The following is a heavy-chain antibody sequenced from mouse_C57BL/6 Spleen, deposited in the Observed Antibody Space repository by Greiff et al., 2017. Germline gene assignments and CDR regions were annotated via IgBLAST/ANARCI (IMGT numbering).Heavy chain of an antibody. V-gene: IGHV1-69*01. CDR1: GYTFTSYW. CDR2: IDPSDSYT. CDR3: ARWDNSYAMDY. J-gene: IGHJ4*01. D-gene: IGHD1-3*01. Sequence: VQLQQPGAELVMPGASVKLSCKASGYTFTSYWKHWVKQRPGQGLEWIGEIDPSDSYTNYNQKFKGKSTLTVDKSSSTAYMQLSSLTSEDSAVYYCARWDNSYAMDYWGQGTSVTVSS.